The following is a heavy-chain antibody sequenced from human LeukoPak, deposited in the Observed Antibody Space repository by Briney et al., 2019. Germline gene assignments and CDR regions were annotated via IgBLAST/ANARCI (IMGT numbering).Heavy chain of an antibody. Sequence: SETLSLTCTVSGDSISSHYWSWIRQPPGKGLEWIGYIYYSGSTNYNPSLKSRVTISVDTSNNQFSLKLSSVTAADTAVYYCAKDAAGPEYWGQGTLVTVSS. D-gene: IGHD6-13*01. CDR3: AKDAAGPEY. V-gene: IGHV4-59*11. CDR2: IYYSGST. J-gene: IGHJ4*02. CDR1: GDSISSHY.